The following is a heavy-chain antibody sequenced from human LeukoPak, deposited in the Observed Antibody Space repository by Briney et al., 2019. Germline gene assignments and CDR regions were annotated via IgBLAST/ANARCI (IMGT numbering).Heavy chain of an antibody. Sequence: PSETLSLTCTVSGYSISSGYYWGWIRQPPGKGLEWIGSIYHSGSTYYNPSLKSRVTISVDTSKNQFSLKLSSVTAADTAVYYCAREGGDSYVAYYFDYWGQGTLVTVSS. CDR2: IYHSGST. J-gene: IGHJ4*02. V-gene: IGHV4-38-2*02. CDR1: GYSISSGYY. D-gene: IGHD5-18*01. CDR3: AREGGDSYVAYYFDY.